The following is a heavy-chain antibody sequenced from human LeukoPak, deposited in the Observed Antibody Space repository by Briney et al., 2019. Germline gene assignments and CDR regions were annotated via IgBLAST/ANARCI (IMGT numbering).Heavy chain of an antibody. CDR2: ISTYNGDT. J-gene: IGHJ4*02. CDR3: AREGLGELTLDY. D-gene: IGHD3-16*01. CDR1: GYTFTSYG. Sequence: GASVKVSCMASGYTFTSYGISWVRQSPGQGLEWMGWISTYNGDTNYAQKLQGRVTMTTDTSTNTAYMELRSLRSDDTAVYYCAREGLGELTLDYWGQGTLVTVSS. V-gene: IGHV1-18*01.